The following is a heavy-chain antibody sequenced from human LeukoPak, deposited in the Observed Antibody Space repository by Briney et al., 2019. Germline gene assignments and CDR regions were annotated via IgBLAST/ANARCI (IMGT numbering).Heavy chain of an antibody. D-gene: IGHD3-3*01. V-gene: IGHV3-74*01. CDR1: GFTFSSYW. Sequence: PGESLRLSCAASGFTFSSYWMHWVRQAPGKGLVWVSRINSDGSSISYADSVKGRFTISRDNAKNTLYLQMNSLRAEDTAVYYCASSFWSGYYDFWGQGALVTVSS. CDR2: INSDGSSI. J-gene: IGHJ4*02. CDR3: ASSFWSGYYDF.